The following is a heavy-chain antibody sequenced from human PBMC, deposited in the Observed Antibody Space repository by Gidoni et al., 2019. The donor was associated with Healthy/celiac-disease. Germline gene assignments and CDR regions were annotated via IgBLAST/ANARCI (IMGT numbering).Heavy chain of an antibody. CDR2: IDPRDSYT. Sequence: EVQLVQSGAEVKKPGESLRISGKGSGHSCTSYWISWGRQMPGKGLEWMGRIDPRDSYTNFRPSFQGHVTISADKSISTAYLQWSSLKASDTAMYYCARTRGYCSSTSCYFYGMDVWGQGTTVTVSS. J-gene: IGHJ6*02. CDR1: GHSCTSYW. V-gene: IGHV5-10-1*03. D-gene: IGHD2-2*01. CDR3: ARTRGYCSSTSCYFYGMDV.